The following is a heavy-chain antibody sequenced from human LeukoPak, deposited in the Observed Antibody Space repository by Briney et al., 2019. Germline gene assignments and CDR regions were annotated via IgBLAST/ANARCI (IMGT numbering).Heavy chain of an antibody. V-gene: IGHV3-23*01. CDR2: ISGSAATT. CDR1: GFTFRDYS. CDR3: AKNGKYQLLGSWCDS. J-gene: IGHJ5*01. D-gene: IGHD2-2*01. Sequence: GGSLRLSCVASGFTFRDYSMAWVRQAPGKGLEWVSAISGSAATTYYADSVKGRFTISRDNSKNTLYVQMDSLRGDDTAVYYCAKNGKYQLLGSWCDSWGQGTLVTVSS.